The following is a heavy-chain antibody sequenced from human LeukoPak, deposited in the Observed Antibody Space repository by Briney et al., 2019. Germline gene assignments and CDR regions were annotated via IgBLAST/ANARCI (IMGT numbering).Heavy chain of an antibody. CDR2: IKQDGSDK. Sequence: GDSLRLSCAASGFTFTKYWMTWVRQAPGKGLEWVGNIKQDGSDKNYMDSVKGRFTISRDNTKNSVYLQMSGLRAEDTAVYYCAREVWGPEYWGQGTLVTVSS. J-gene: IGHJ4*02. D-gene: IGHD1-14*01. V-gene: IGHV3-7*01. CDR3: AREVWGPEY. CDR1: GFTFTKYW.